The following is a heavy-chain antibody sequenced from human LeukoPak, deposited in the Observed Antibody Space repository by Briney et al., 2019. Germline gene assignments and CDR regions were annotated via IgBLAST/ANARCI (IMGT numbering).Heavy chain of an antibody. D-gene: IGHD2-2*01. Sequence: GGSLRLSCAPSGFSFSTYWMSWVRQAPGKGLVWVSRISSDESSTTYADSVKGRFTISRDNAKNTLYLKMNTLGAEDTAIYFCARGGFTGTSCPYFDYWGQGTLVTVSS. J-gene: IGHJ4*02. V-gene: IGHV3-74*01. CDR3: ARGGFTGTSCPYFDY. CDR1: GFSFSTYW. CDR2: ISSDESST.